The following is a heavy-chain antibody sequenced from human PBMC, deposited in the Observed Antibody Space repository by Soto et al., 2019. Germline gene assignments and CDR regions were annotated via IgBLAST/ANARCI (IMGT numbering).Heavy chain of an antibody. CDR2: MSGSSSTT. V-gene: IGHV3-23*01. CDR3: AKNQERELPRVNDF. J-gene: IGHJ4*02. Sequence: GPLRLSCAASGLTFSNYAMSWVRQAPGGGLEWVSSMSGSSSTTYYADSVRGRFTISRDRSKNTLYLQMSSLRAEDTALYYCAKNQERELPRVNDFWGQGTLVTVSS. CDR1: GLTFSNYA. D-gene: IGHD1-7*01.